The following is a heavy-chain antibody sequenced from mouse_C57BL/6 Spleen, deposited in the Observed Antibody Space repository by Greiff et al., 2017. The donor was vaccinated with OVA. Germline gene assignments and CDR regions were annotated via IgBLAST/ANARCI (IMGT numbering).Heavy chain of an antibody. D-gene: IGHD1-2*01. J-gene: IGHJ4*01. CDR1: GYTFTSYG. Sequence: VQRVESGAELARPGASVKLSCKASGYTFTSYGISWVKQRTGQGLEWIGEIYPRSGNTYYNEKFKGKATLTADKSSSTAYMELRSLTSEDSAVYFCARFSHYPGGAMDYWGQGTSVTVSS. CDR2: IYPRSGNT. V-gene: IGHV1-81*01. CDR3: ARFSHYPGGAMDY.